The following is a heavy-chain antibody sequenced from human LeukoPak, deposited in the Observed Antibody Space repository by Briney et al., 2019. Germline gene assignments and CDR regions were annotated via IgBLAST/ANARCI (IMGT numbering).Heavy chain of an antibody. CDR3: ARHSTFFGVVIIKGRVRGPFDY. CDR1: GGSFSGYY. Sequence: SETLSLTCAVYGGSFSGYYWSWIRQPPGKGLEWIGEINHSGSTNYNPSLKSRVAISVDTSKNQFSLKLSSVTAADTAVYYCARHSTFFGVVIIKGRVRGPFDYWGQGTLVTVSS. J-gene: IGHJ4*02. D-gene: IGHD3-3*01. CDR2: INHSGST. V-gene: IGHV4-34*01.